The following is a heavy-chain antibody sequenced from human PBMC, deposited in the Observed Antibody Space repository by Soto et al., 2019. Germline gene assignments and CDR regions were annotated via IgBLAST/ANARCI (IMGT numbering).Heavy chain of an antibody. CDR1: GFTFSASG. D-gene: IGHD5-12*01. Sequence: QVQLVESGGGVVQPGTSLRPSCVASGFTFSASGMHWVRQTPGKGLEWVAIIWFDGSKQYYADSVKGRFTVSRDNPGSTLFLQMNDLRTEDTTMYYWARDLNSGYVGDYWGQGALVVVSS. V-gene: IGHV3-33*01. CDR3: ARDLNSGYVGDY. CDR2: IWFDGSKQ. J-gene: IGHJ4*02.